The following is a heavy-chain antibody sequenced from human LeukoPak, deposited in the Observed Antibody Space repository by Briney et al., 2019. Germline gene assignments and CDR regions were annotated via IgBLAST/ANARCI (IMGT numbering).Heavy chain of an antibody. J-gene: IGHJ3*02. V-gene: IGHV3-9*01. D-gene: IGHD5-18*01. CDR2: ISWNSGSI. CDR1: GLTFDDYA. CDR3: AKNGPGDTAMVHDAFDI. Sequence: GGSLRLSCAASGLTFDDYAMPWVRQAPGKGLEWVSGISWNSGSIGYAGPVKGRFTISRDNAKNSLYLQMNSLRAEDTALYYCAKNGPGDTAMVHDAFDIWGQGTMVTVSS.